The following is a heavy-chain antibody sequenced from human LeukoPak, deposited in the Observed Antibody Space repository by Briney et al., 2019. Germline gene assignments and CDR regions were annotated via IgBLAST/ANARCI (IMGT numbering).Heavy chain of an antibody. V-gene: IGHV3-23*01. Sequence: GGSLRLSCAATGLTFSSYGMSWVRQAPGKGLEWVSAISGSGGRTYYADSVKGRFTVSRDNSKNTLYLQMNSLRAEDTAVYYCARHGRGYFDYWGQGTLVTVSS. D-gene: IGHD2-8*01. CDR1: GLTFSSYG. CDR3: ARHGRGYFDY. J-gene: IGHJ4*02. CDR2: ISGSGGRT.